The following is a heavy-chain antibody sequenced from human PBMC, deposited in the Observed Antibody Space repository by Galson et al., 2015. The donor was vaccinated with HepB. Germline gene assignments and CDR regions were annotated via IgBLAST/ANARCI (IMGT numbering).Heavy chain of an antibody. J-gene: IGHJ4*02. D-gene: IGHD5-24*01. CDR1: GDSISNYY. CDR3: AGGHVDTIMTTLGVVDY. Sequence: SETLSLTCTVSGDSISNYYWSWIRQSPGKGLEWIAYINYSGSTDYNPSLKSRATISVDTSKKQFSLRLSSVTAADTAIYYCAGGHVDTIMTTLGVVDYWGQGTLVTVSS. CDR2: INYSGST. V-gene: IGHV4-59*13.